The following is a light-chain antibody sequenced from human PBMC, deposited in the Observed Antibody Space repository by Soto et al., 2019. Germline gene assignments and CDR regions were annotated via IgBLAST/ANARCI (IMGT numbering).Light chain of an antibody. CDR3: QQYYSTWT. Sequence: DIVMTQSPDSLAVSLGERATINCKSSQSVVYSSNNKNYLAWYQQKPGQPPKLLIYWASTRESGVPDRLSGSGSGTDFTRTISSVQAEDVAVYYCQQYYSTWTVGQGTKVEIK. CDR1: QSVVYSSNNKNY. CDR2: WAS. V-gene: IGKV4-1*01. J-gene: IGKJ1*01.